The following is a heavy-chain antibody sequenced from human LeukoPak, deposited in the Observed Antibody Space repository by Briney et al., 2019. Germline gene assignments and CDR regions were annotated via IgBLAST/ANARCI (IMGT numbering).Heavy chain of an antibody. J-gene: IGHJ6*03. Sequence: GGSLRLSCAASGFTFSSYSMNWVRQAPGKGLEWVSSISSSSSYIYYADSVKGRFTISRDNAKNSLYLQMNSLRAEDTAVYYCARDPRYCSSTSCFNYYYYYYMDVWGKGTTVTVSS. CDR1: GFTFSSYS. CDR2: ISSSSSYI. V-gene: IGHV3-21*01. D-gene: IGHD2-2*01. CDR3: ARDPRYCSSTSCFNYYYYYYMDV.